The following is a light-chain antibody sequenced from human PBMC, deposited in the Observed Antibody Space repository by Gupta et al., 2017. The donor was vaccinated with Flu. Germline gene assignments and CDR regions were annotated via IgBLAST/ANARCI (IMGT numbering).Light chain of an antibody. CDR3: QQRSNWPLT. CDR2: DAS. V-gene: IGKV3-11*01. J-gene: IGKJ4*01. Sequence: DIGLRHSPATLPLSPGERATLSCRASQSVSSYLAWYQQKPGQAPRLLIYDASNMASGIPARFSGSGSGTDFTLTISSLEPEDFAVYYCQQRSNWPLTFGGGTKVEIK. CDR1: QSVSSY.